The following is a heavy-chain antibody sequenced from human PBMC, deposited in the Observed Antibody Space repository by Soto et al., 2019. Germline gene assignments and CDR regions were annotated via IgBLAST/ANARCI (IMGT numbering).Heavy chain of an antibody. CDR2: SSYSGDT. Sequence: SETLCLTCPVSDGSISSSNYYWGWIRQPPAKGLEWIGTSSYSGDTFYNPSLKSRVAVSVDLSGNQFSLGLSYGKPADTDIYLCAIYPRAHNYGWEPFHVWCPGPMVT. CDR3: AIYPRAHNYGWEPFHV. J-gene: IGHJ3*01. V-gene: IGHV4-39*01. CDR1: DGSISSSNYY. D-gene: IGHD5-18*01.